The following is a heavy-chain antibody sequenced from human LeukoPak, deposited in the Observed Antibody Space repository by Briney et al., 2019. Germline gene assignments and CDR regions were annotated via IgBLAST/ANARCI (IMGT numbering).Heavy chain of an antibody. CDR1: GGSISSGGYS. V-gene: IGHV4-30-2*01. CDR2: IYHSGST. Sequence: PSETLSLTCAVSGGSISSGGYSWSWIRQPPGKGLEWIGYIYHSGSTYYNPSLKSRVTISVDRSKNQFSLKLSSVTAADTAVYYCARALDSSGYWYYFDYWGQGTLVTVSS. CDR3: ARALDSSGYWYYFDY. J-gene: IGHJ4*02. D-gene: IGHD3-22*01.